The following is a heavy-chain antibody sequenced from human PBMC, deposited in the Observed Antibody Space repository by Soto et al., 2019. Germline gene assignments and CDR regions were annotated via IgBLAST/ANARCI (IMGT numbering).Heavy chain of an antibody. Sequence: SETLSLTCTVSGGSISSGGYYWSWIRQHPGKGLEWIGYIYYSGSTYYNPSLKSRVTISVDTSKNQFSLKLSSVTAADTAVYYCARGHSVAARRYYYYYMDVWGKGTTVTVSS. D-gene: IGHD6-6*01. CDR3: ARGHSVAARRYYYYYMDV. CDR2: IYYSGST. CDR1: GGSISSGGYY. J-gene: IGHJ6*03. V-gene: IGHV4-31*03.